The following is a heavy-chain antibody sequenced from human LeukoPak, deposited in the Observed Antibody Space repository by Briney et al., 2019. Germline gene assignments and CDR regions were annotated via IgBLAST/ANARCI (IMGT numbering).Heavy chain of an antibody. D-gene: IGHD1-7*01. CDR2: ISAYNGNT. CDR1: GYTFTSYG. V-gene: IGHV1-18*01. J-gene: IGHJ5*02. CDR3: ARDSGIPGTNWFDP. Sequence: ASVKVSCKASGYTFTSYGISWVRQAPGQGLEWMGWISAYNGNTNYAQKLQGRVTMTTDTSTSTAYMELRSLRSDDTAVYYCARDSGIPGTNWFDPWGQGTLVTVSS.